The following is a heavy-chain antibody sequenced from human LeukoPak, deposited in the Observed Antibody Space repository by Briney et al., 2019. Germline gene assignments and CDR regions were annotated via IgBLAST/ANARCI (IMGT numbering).Heavy chain of an antibody. Sequence: SDTLSLTCAVSGYSITSSSWWGWIRPPPGKGLEWIGYIYHSGTTYYNPSLQGRVTMSVDTSKNQFSLKLSSVTAVDTAVYYCARKENVYYYFDYWGQGTLVTVSS. J-gene: IGHJ4*02. CDR3: ARKENVYYYFDY. CDR2: IYHSGTT. CDR1: GYSITSSSW. V-gene: IGHV4-28*01. D-gene: IGHD3-10*01.